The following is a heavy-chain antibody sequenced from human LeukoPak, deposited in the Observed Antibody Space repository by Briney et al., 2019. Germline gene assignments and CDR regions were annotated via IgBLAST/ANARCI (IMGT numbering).Heavy chain of an antibody. V-gene: IGHV3-23*01. CDR3: VRDQDEDRGSTTFDR. CDR1: GFTFSSYA. CDR2: ISGSGGST. D-gene: IGHD1-26*01. J-gene: IGHJ4*02. Sequence: GGSLRLSCAASGFTFSSYAMSWVRQAPGKGLECVSAISGSGGSTYYADSVKGRFTISRDNAKNLLYLQMNSLRAGDTAIYYCVRDQDEDRGSTTFDRWGQGTLVTVSS.